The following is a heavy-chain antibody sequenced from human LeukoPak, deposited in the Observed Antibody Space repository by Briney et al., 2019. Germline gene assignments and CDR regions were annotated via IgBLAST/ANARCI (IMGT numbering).Heavy chain of an antibody. CDR3: ATENYHAFDI. CDR1: GFTFSSYW. D-gene: IGHD1-7*01. Sequence: GGSLRLSCAASGFTFSSYWMHWVRQAPGKGLVWVSCLNSDGSSTSYADSVRGRFTISRDNAKNTLYLQMDSLRAEDTAVYYCATENYHAFDIWGQGTMVTVSS. V-gene: IGHV3-74*01. J-gene: IGHJ3*02. CDR2: LNSDGSST.